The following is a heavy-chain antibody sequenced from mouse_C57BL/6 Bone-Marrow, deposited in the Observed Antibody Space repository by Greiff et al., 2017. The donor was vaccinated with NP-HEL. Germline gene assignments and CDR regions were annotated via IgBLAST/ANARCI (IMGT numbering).Heavy chain of an antibody. V-gene: IGHV5-12*01. D-gene: IGHD1-1*01. CDR3: ARSNGSSYPYYMDY. J-gene: IGHJ2*01. Sequence: EVQLQESGGGLVQPGGSLKLSCAASGFTFSDYYMYWVRQTPEKRLEWVAYISNGGGSTYYPDTVKGRFTISRDNAKNTLYLQMSRLKSEDTAMYYCARSNGSSYPYYMDYWGQGTTLTVSS. CDR2: ISNGGGST. CDR1: GFTFSDYY.